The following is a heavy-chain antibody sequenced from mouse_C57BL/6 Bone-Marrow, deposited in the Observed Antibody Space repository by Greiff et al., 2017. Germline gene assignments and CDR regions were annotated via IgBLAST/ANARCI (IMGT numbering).Heavy chain of an antibody. CDR3: ARRSYFDV. J-gene: IGHJ1*03. Sequence: EVQLVASGGDLVKPGGSLKLSCAASGFTFSSYGMSLVRQTPDKRLEWVATISSGGSYTYYPDSVKGRFTISRDNAKNPLYLQMSSLKSEDTAMYYCARRSYFDVWGTGTTVTVSS. V-gene: IGHV5-6*01. CDR2: ISSGGSYT. CDR1: GFTFSSYG.